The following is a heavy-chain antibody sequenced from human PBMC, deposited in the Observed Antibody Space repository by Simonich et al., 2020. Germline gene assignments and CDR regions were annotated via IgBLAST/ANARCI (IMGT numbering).Heavy chain of an antibody. D-gene: IGHD2-15*01. CDR1: GGSISSYY. Sequence: QVQLQESGPGLVKPSETLSLTCTVSGGSISSYYWSWLRQPPGKGLGWIGYIYYSGSTNNNPSLKSRVTISVDTSKNQFSLKLSSVTAADTAVYYCARGGLYFDYWGQGTLVTVSS. V-gene: IGHV4-59*01. J-gene: IGHJ4*02. CDR3: ARGGLYFDY. CDR2: IYYSGST.